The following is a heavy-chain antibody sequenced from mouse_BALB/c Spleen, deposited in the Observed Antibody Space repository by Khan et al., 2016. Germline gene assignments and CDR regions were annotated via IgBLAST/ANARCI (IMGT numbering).Heavy chain of an antibody. D-gene: IGHD1-2*01. J-gene: IGHJ3*01. Sequence: EVKLLESGGGLVQPGGSLKLSCAASGFDFSRYWMSWVRQAPGKGLEWIGEINPDSSTINYTPSLKDKFIISSDNAKNTLYLQVSKVRSEDTALYYCAGRAFGYYGAWLVYWGQGTLVTVSA. CDR3: AGRAFGYYGAWLVY. CDR2: INPDSSTI. CDR1: GFDFSRYW. V-gene: IGHV4-1*02.